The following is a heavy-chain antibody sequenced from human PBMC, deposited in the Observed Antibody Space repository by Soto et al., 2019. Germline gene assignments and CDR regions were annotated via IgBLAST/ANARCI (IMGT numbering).Heavy chain of an antibody. Sequence: QVQLVESGGGVVQPGTSLRLSCAVSGFPFSTYGFHWVRQPPGKGLEWVAVIASDGSAKYHADSVEGRFTISRDNSKDTLYLQMNSLRAEDTAVYYCARDDAFGNENGFDIWGQGTMVTVSS. D-gene: IGHD1-1*01. V-gene: IGHV3-33*01. CDR3: ARDDAFGNENGFDI. CDR2: IASDGSAK. CDR1: GFPFSTYG. J-gene: IGHJ3*02.